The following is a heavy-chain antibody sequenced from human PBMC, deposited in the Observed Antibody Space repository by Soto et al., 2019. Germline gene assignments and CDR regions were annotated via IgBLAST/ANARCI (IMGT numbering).Heavy chain of an antibody. CDR2: INPNSGGT. D-gene: IGHD1-7*01. V-gene: IGHV1-2*04. J-gene: IGHJ6*02. Sequence: ASVKVSCKASGYTFTGYYMHWVRQAPGQGLEWMGWINPNSGGTNYAQKFQGWVTMTRDTSISTAYMELSRLRSDDTAVYYCARDRGAGTTGYYGMDVWGQGTTVTV. CDR3: ARDRGAGTTGYYGMDV. CDR1: GYTFTGYY.